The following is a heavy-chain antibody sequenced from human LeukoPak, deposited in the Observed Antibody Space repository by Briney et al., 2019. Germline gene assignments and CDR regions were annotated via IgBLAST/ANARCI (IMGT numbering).Heavy chain of an antibody. CDR2: VNSNNGGT. Sequence: ASVKDSCKASGYAFTGYYLHWVGQAPGQGPEWMGWVNSNNGGTNIAQKFQGRVTMTRDTSISTAYMELTRLRSDATAVYYCAREGSWNDWDCWGQGTLVTVSS. CDR1: GYAFTGYY. V-gene: IGHV1-2*02. D-gene: IGHD1-1*01. CDR3: AREGSWNDWDC. J-gene: IGHJ4*01.